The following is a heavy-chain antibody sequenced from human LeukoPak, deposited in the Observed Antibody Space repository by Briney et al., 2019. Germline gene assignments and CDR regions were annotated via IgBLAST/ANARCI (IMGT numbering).Heavy chain of an antibody. D-gene: IGHD3-3*01. CDR2: IHHSGRT. Sequence: KAGGSLRLSCAASGFTFSSYSMNWVRQAPGKGLEWIGSIHHSGRTYYNPSLKSRVTISVDTSKNQFSLKLSSVTAADTAVYYCARDHLANLASRLFDPWGQGTLVTVSS. J-gene: IGHJ5*02. V-gene: IGHV4-38-2*02. CDR1: GFTFSSYS. CDR3: ARDHLANLASRLFDP.